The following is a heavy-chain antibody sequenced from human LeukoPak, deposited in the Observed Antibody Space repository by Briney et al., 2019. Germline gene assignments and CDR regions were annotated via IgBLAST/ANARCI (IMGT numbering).Heavy chain of an antibody. D-gene: IGHD6-13*01. V-gene: IGHV3-30*02. CDR3: AKTYSNSWYFDY. CDR2: IRSDGSDK. Sequence: GGSLRLSCAASGFTFSAYGMHWVRQAPGKGLEWVAFIRSDGSDKQYGDSVTGRFTISRDNSKNTLFLQMNSLRAEDTAVYYCAKTYSNSWYFDYWGQGTLVTVSS. J-gene: IGHJ4*02. CDR1: GFTFSAYG.